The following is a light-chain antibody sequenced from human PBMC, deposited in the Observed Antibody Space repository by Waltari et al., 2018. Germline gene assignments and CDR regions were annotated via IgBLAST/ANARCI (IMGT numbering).Light chain of an antibody. CDR3: QQYDNWPTYT. J-gene: IGKJ2*01. CDR2: GTS. CDR1: QSVSIN. V-gene: IGKV3-15*01. Sequence: EIVMTHSPAPLSVSPGERATLSCRASQSVSINLAWYQQKPGQAPRLLIHGTSTRATGIPDRFSGSGSGTDFTLTISSLQPEDFAVYYCQQYDNWPTYTFGQGTKLEIK.